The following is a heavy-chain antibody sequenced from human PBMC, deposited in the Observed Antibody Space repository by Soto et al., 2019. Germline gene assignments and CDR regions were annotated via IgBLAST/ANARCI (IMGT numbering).Heavy chain of an antibody. Sequence: LSLTCSVSVGSINSSSYFWGWVRQPPGKVLEWIGSIYYSGSTYYNPSLRSRVTISVDTSKNQFSLKLSSVTAADTAVFYCARHYSSGSRNWFDPWGQGTLVTVSS. CDR3: ARHYSSGSRNWFDP. CDR2: IYYSGST. J-gene: IGHJ5*02. CDR1: VGSINSSSYF. D-gene: IGHD6-19*01. V-gene: IGHV4-39*01.